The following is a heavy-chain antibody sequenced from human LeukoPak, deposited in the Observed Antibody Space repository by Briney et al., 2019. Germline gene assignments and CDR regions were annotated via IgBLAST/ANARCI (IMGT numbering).Heavy chain of an antibody. D-gene: IGHD4-23*01. V-gene: IGHV1-18*01. CDR3: ARSPGRYGGNSAKVY. J-gene: IGHJ4*02. Sequence: APVKVSCKASGYTFTSYGISWVRQAPGQGLEWMGWISAYNGNTNYAQKLQGRVTMTTDTSTSTAYMELRSLRSDDTAVYYCARSPGRYGGNSAKVYWGQGTLVTVSS. CDR1: GYTFTSYG. CDR2: ISAYNGNT.